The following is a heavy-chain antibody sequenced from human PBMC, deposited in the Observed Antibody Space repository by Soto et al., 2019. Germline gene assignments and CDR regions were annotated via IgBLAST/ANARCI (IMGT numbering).Heavy chain of an antibody. CDR3: ARGGLEPFDY. CDR2: INDYGTTI. Sequence: EVQLVESGGGLVQSWVSLRLSCAASGFTLGNYWMHWVRQAPGTGLVWVSRINDYGTTINYAESVEGRFIISRDDAKSEVYLQMNNLSAEDSAVYYCARGGLEPFDYWGQGALVTVSS. V-gene: IGHV3-74*01. J-gene: IGHJ4*02. CDR1: GFTLGNYW. D-gene: IGHD1-1*01.